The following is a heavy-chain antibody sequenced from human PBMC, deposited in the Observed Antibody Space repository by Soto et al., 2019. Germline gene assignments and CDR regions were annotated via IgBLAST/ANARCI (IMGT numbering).Heavy chain of an antibody. Sequence: QFQLLQSGAAVKKPGASVKVSCKASGYTFTSYDINWVRQATAPGLEWMGWINHNSGNTGYAQKFQDRVTMTSNTSISRAKMERSSLRSEDKAVYYCAGGLAQTDYWGQGTLVTVSS. CDR2: INHNSGNT. CDR3: AGGLAQTDY. J-gene: IGHJ4*02. V-gene: IGHV1-8*01. CDR1: GYTFTSYD.